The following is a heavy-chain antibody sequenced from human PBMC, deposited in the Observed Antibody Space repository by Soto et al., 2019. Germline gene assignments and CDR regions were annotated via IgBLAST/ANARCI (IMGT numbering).Heavy chain of an antibody. Sequence: EVQLVESGGGLVQPGGSLRLSCAASGFTFDDYAIHWVRQAPGKCLEWVSGISWNGAATGYVDSVKGRFSISRDNTKNTLYLQMNRLRSEDTAVYYCANLPLYGSGFDCWGQGTLVTVSS. CDR1: GFTFDDYA. J-gene: IGHJ4*02. CDR2: ISWNGAAT. V-gene: IGHV3-9*01. CDR3: ANLPLYGSGFDC. D-gene: IGHD3-10*01.